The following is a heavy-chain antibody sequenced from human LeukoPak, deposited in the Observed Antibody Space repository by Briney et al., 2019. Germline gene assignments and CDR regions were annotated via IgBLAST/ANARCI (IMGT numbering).Heavy chain of an antibody. CDR1: GGSISSGSFY. J-gene: IGHJ6*03. CDR3: ARDSYCSSTSCRTANYMDV. Sequence: SETLSLTCTVSGGSISSGSFYWSWIRQPAGKGLEWIGRIYTSGSTNYNPSLKSRVTISVDTSKNQFSLKLSSVTAADTAVYYCARDSYCSSTSCRTANYMDVWGKGTTVTIFS. CDR2: IYTSGST. V-gene: IGHV4-61*02. D-gene: IGHD2-2*01.